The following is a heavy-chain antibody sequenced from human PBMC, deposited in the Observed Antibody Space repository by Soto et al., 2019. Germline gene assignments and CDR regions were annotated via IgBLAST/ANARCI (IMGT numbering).Heavy chain of an antibody. J-gene: IGHJ6*02. CDR3: ARDDAAMVNYYYYGMDV. CDR1: GFTFSSYA. Sequence: QVQLVESGGGVVQPGRSLRLSCAASGFTFSSYAMHWVRQAPDKGLEWVAVISYDGSNKYYADSVKGRFTISRDNSKNTLYLQMNSLRAEDTAVYYCARDDAAMVNYYYYGMDVWGQGTTVTVSS. V-gene: IGHV3-30-3*01. D-gene: IGHD5-18*01. CDR2: ISYDGSNK.